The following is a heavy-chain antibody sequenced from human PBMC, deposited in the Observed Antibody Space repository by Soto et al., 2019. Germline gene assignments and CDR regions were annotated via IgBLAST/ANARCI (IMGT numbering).Heavy chain of an antibody. J-gene: IGHJ4*02. Sequence: PSETLSLTCTFAVGSISSSSYYWGWIRQPPWKGLEWIGSIHYSGNTYYNPSLKSRVIISVDTSKSQFSLKLSSVTAADTAVHYCARLRYSSRWPVEYWGQRTRVHVSS. CDR2: IHYSGNT. CDR1: VGSISSSSYY. V-gene: IGHV4-39*01. D-gene: IGHD6-19*01. CDR3: ARLRYSSRWPVEY.